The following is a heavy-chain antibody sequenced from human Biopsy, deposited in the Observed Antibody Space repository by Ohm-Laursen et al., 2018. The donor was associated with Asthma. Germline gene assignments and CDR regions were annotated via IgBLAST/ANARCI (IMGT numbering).Heavy chain of an antibody. CDR3: ARGDSSNWSHGYFDY. V-gene: IGHV3-53*01. CDR1: GFTFSRHA. J-gene: IGHJ4*02. CDR2: IYSGGTS. D-gene: IGHD3-22*01. Sequence: SLRLSCAASGFTFSRHALHWVRQAPGKGLEWVSVIYSGGTSHTADSVRGRFTISRDYSKNTLYLQMHSLRAEDTAVYYCARGDSSNWSHGYFDYWGQGTLVTVSS.